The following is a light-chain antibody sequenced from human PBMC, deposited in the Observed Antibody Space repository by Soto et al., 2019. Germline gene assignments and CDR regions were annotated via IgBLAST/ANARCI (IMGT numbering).Light chain of an antibody. V-gene: IGLV4-69*01. J-gene: IGLJ2*01. CDR1: SGHSSYT. CDR3: QTWGTGTVV. CDR2: LSSDGSH. Sequence: QLVLTQSPSASASLGASVKLTCTLSSGHSSYTIAWHQQQPEKGPRYLMKLSSDGSHSKGDGIPDRFSGSSSGSERYLTISGLQSEDEADYYCQTWGTGTVVFGGGTKVTVL.